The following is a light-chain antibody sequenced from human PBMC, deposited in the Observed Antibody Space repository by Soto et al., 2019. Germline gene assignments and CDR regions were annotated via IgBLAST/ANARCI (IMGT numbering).Light chain of an antibody. Sequence: QSVLTQPPSASGTPGQRVTISCSGSSSNIGSNTVNWYQQLPGTAPKLLIYSNNQRPSGVPDRFSGSKSGTSASLAISGLQSEDEADYYCAAWDGSLNAVVFGGGTKVTVL. CDR1: SSNIGSNT. V-gene: IGLV1-44*01. J-gene: IGLJ2*01. CDR2: SNN. CDR3: AAWDGSLNAVV.